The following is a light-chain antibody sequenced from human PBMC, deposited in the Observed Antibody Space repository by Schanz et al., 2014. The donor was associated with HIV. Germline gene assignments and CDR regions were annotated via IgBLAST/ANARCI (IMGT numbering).Light chain of an antibody. V-gene: IGKV3-20*01. CDR1: QSVSTH. J-gene: IGKJ3*01. CDR3: QHYGSS. CDR2: GAS. Sequence: EIVLTQSPATLSLSPGERATLSCRASQSVSTHLAWYQQKPGQAPRLLIYGASTRATGIPDRFSGSGSGTDFTLTISRLEPEDFAVYYCQHYGSSFGPGTKVDIK.